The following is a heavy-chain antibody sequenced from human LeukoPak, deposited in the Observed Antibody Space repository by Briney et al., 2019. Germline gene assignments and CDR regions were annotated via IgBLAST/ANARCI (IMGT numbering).Heavy chain of an antibody. V-gene: IGHV3-74*01. Sequence: PGGSLRLSCAASGFTFSSYWMHWVRQAPGKGLVWVSRINTDGSSTSYADSVEGRFTISRDNAKNTLYLQMNSLRAEDTAVYYCARGQGITGTTLHIWGQGTMVTVSS. CDR3: ARGQGITGTTLHI. CDR2: INTDGSST. CDR1: GFTFSSYW. J-gene: IGHJ3*02. D-gene: IGHD1-7*01.